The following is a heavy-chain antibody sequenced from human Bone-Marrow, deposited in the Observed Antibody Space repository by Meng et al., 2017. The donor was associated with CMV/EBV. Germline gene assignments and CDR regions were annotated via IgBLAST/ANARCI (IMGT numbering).Heavy chain of an antibody. CDR2: IHYTGRA. CDR3: AERGGGY. CDR1: GVSISTHY. J-gene: IGHJ4*02. Sequence: VQLQQSRPCLVKPSETLSLPVRVSGVSISTHYSSWIRQTPGKGLEWIASIHYTGRADYSPSLKSRVTVSVDTSDSQLSLKLSSVTTADTAMYYCAERGGGYWGQGILVTVSS. D-gene: IGHD1-1*01. V-gene: IGHV4-59*11.